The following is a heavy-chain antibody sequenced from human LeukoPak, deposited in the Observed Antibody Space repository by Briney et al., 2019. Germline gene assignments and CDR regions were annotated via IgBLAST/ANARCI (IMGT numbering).Heavy chain of an antibody. Sequence: GGSLRLSCAASGFTFSGYAMSWVRQAPGKGLEWVSTISDNGGRTYYADSVKGRFTISRDDSKNTLFLQMNSLRAEDSAVYYCATDREGDPSAYYLVGGQGTLITVSS. V-gene: IGHV3-23*01. CDR3: ATDREGDPSAYYLV. J-gene: IGHJ4*02. CDR1: GFTFSGYA. D-gene: IGHD3-22*01. CDR2: ISDNGGRT.